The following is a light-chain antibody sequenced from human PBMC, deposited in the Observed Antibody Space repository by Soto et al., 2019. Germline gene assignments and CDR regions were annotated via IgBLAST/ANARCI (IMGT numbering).Light chain of an antibody. V-gene: IGKV3-20*01. CDR3: QQYASSPLT. Sequence: EIVLTQSPGTLSLSSGERATLSCRASQSVRSNYLAWYQQKPGQAPRLLIYGASSRATGIPDRFGGSGSGTDFPLTISRLEPEDFAVYYGQQYASSPLTFGGGTKVEIK. CDR2: GAS. CDR1: QSVRSNY. J-gene: IGKJ4*01.